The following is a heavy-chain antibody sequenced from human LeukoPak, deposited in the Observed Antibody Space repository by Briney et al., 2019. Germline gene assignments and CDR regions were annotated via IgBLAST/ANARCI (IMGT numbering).Heavy chain of an antibody. Sequence: GGSLRLSCAASGFTFSSYGMHWVRQASGKGLEWVSYIDLSGSTLYYVDSVKGRFTISRDNAKNSLYLQMNSLRAEDTAVYYCARGPPLFDPWGQGTLVAVSS. V-gene: IGHV3-48*04. CDR3: ARGPPLFDP. CDR2: IDLSGSTL. CDR1: GFTFSSYG. J-gene: IGHJ5*02.